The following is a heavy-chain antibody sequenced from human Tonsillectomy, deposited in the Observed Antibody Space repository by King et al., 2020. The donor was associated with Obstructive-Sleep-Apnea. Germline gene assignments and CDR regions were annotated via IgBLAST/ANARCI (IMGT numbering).Heavy chain of an antibody. J-gene: IGHJ6*02. Sequence: VQLVESGGGLVQPGGYLRLSCAASGFTCSSYAMSGVRQSPGKGREWVSAVSGSGGSTYTADSAKGRFTIPRDNYKNTLYLQMNSLRAEDTAVYYCAKDQQQQLVWYYYYGMDVWGQGTTVTVSS. V-gene: IGHV3-23*04. CDR2: VSGSGGST. CDR3: AKDQQQQLVWYYYYGMDV. CDR1: GFTCSSYA. D-gene: IGHD6-13*01.